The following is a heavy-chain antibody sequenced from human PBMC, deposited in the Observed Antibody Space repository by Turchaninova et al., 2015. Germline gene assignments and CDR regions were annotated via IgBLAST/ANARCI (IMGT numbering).Heavy chain of an antibody. Sequence: SGGSLRLSCAASGFTFSNAGMSWVRQAPGKGLGWVGRIKSKTDGGTTDYAAPVKGRFTISKDDSKNTLYLQMNSLKTEDTAVYYCSGDSFGYWGQGTLVTVSS. CDR1: GFTFSNAG. D-gene: IGHD3-10*01. CDR2: IKSKTDGGTT. J-gene: IGHJ4*02. CDR3: SGDSFGY. V-gene: IGHV3-15*01.